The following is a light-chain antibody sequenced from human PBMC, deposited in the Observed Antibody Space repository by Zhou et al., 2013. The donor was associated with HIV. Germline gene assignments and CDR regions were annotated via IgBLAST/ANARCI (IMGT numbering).Light chain of an antibody. V-gene: IGKV1-8*01. J-gene: IGKJ2*01. CDR3: QQYYSYPT. CDR2: AAS. Sequence: AIRMTQSPSSLSASTGDRVTITCRASQGISSYLAWYQQKPGKAPKLLIYAASTLQSGVPSRFNGSGSGTDFTLIISCLQSEDFATYYCQQYYSYPTFGQGTKLEIK. CDR1: QGISSY.